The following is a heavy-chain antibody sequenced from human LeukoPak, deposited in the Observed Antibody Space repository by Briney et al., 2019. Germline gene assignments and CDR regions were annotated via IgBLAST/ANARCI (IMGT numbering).Heavy chain of an antibody. CDR2: ISGSGDST. V-gene: IGHV3-23*01. J-gene: IGHJ4*01. CDR3: GKGNSESIPIFGVDPNMSPRHDL. CDR1: GFTFSSYA. D-gene: IGHD3-3*01. Sequence: GGSLRLSYAASGFTFSSYAMTWVRQAPGKGLEWVSVISGSGDSTFYADSVKGRFTISRDNSKNTLYLQMNSLRAEDTAVFYCGKGNSESIPIFGVDPNMSPRHDLWGRGTLVTVSS.